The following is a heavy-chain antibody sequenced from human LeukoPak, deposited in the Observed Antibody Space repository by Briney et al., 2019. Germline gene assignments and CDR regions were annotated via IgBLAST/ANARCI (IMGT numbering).Heavy chain of an antibody. V-gene: IGHV3-7*01. CDR1: GFPFSSYW. Sequence: GGSLRLSCAAAGFPFSSYWMSWVRQAPGKGLEWVANIKEDGSEKYYVDSVKGRFTISRDNAKNSLYVQMNSLRAEDTAVYYCAREPGYSSSWPHDYYYMVVWGKGTTVTVSS. J-gene: IGHJ6*03. CDR3: AREPGYSSSWPHDYYYMVV. CDR2: IKEDGSEK. D-gene: IGHD6-13*01.